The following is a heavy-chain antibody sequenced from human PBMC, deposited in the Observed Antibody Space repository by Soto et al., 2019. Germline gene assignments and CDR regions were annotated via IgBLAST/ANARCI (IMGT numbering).Heavy chain of an antibody. CDR2: IRGSGGSE. V-gene: IGHV3-23*01. J-gene: IGHJ6*02. CDR1: GFTFTSYA. Sequence: GSLRLSCAVSGFTFTSYAMTWARQAPGKGLERVSDIRGSGGSEFYADSVKGRFTISRDNSKNTLYLQMKSLRAEDTALYYCAKGDTTMITDYYAMDVWGQGTTVTFSS. CDR3: AKGDTTMITDYYAMDV. D-gene: IGHD5-18*01.